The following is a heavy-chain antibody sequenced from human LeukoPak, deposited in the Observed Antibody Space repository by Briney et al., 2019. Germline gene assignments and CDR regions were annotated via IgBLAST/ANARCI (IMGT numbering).Heavy chain of an antibody. D-gene: IGHD4-17*01. CDR1: GYTFTGYY. CDR2: INPNSGGT. Sequence: ASVKVSCRASGYTFTGYYMHWVRQAPGQGLEWMGWINPNSGGTNYAQKFQGRVTMTRDTSISTAYMELSRLRSDDTAVYYCARDAATVTKLVFDPWGQGTLVTVSS. V-gene: IGHV1-2*02. CDR3: ARDAATVTKLVFDP. J-gene: IGHJ5*02.